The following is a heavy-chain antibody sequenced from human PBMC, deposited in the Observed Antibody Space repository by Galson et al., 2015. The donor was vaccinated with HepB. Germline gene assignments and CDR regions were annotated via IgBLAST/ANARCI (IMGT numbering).Heavy chain of an antibody. Sequence: SVKVSCKASGYTFTSYGISWVRQAPGQGLEWMGWISAYNGNTNYAQKLQGRVTMTTDTSTSTAYMELRSLKASDTAMYYCARHYSSGSSWYSEPGNEYFQHWGQGTLVTVSS. CDR1: GYTFTSYG. CDR2: ISAYNGNT. CDR3: ARHYSSGSSWYSEPGNEYFQH. J-gene: IGHJ1*01. D-gene: IGHD6-13*01. V-gene: IGHV1-18*04.